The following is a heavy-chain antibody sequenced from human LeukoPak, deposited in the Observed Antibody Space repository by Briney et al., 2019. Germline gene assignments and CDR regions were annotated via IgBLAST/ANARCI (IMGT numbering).Heavy chain of an antibody. J-gene: IGHJ4*02. V-gene: IGHV3-23*01. D-gene: IGHD3-22*01. CDR3: AKAIQTPWIEYYYDSSGYARY. Sequence: GGSLRLSCAASGFTFSSHAMNWVRQAPGKGLEWLSSLNESGGTTDYADSVKGRFTISRDNSKNTLYLQMNSLRAEDTAVYYCAKAIQTPWIEYYYDSSGYARYWGQGTLVTVSS. CDR2: LNESGGTT. CDR1: GFTFSSHA.